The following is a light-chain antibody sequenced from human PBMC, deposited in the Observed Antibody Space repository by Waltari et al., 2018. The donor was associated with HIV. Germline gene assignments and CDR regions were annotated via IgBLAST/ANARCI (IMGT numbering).Light chain of an antibody. V-gene: IGKV3-15*01. CDR1: QSVSSN. Sequence: EVVMTQSPATLSVSPGERATLSCRASQSVSSNLAWYLQKPGQAPRLLIYGASTRAAGIPVRFSGSGSGTEFTLTISSLQSEDFAVYYCQQYDNWPPYTFGQGTKLEIK. J-gene: IGKJ2*01. CDR2: GAS. CDR3: QQYDNWPPYT.